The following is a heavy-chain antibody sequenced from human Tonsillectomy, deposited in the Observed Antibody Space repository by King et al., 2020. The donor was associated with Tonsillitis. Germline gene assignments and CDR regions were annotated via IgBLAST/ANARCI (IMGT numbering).Heavy chain of an antibody. Sequence: VQLVESGGGLVQPGRSLRLSCTASGFTFGDYAMSWFRQAPGKGLEWVGFIRSKAYGGTTEYAASVKGRFTISRDDSKSIAYLQMNSLKTEDTAVYYCTRDLLRGTMVRGVIRYWGQGTLVTVSS. CDR2: IRSKAYGGTT. D-gene: IGHD3-10*01. V-gene: IGHV3-49*03. CDR1: GFTFGDYA. J-gene: IGHJ4*02. CDR3: TRDLLRGTMVRGVIRY.